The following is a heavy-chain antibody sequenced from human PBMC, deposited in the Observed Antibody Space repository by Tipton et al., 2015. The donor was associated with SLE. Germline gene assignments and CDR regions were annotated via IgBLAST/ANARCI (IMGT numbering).Heavy chain of an antibody. Sequence: TLSLTCAVSGYSISSGYYWGWIRQPPGKGLEWIGSIYHSGRTYYNPSLKSRVTISVDTSKNQFSLKLSSVTAADTAVYYCASEGATRPTNWFDPWGQGTLVTVSS. V-gene: IGHV4-38-2*01. CDR3: ASEGATRPTNWFDP. J-gene: IGHJ5*02. D-gene: IGHD1-1*01. CDR1: GYSISSGYY. CDR2: IYHSGRT.